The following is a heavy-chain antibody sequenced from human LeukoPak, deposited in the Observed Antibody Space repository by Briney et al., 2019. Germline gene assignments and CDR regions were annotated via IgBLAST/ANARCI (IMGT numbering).Heavy chain of an antibody. CDR1: GVSISSYY. J-gene: IGHJ1*01. Sequence: PSETLSLTCTVSGVSISSYYWSWLRQPPGKGLEWIGYIYYSGSTNYNPYLKSRVTISVDTSKNQFSLKLSSVTAADTAVYYCVRGKGYFQHWGQGTLVTVSS. CDR2: IYYSGST. CDR3: VRGKGYFQH. V-gene: IGHV4-59*01.